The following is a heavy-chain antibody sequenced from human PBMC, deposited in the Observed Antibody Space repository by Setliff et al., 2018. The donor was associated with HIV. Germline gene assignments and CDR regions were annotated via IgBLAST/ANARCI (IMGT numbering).Heavy chain of an antibody. CDR2: IYYSGST. D-gene: IGHD3-10*01. V-gene: IGHV4-31*03. CDR1: GGSISSGNYY. Sequence: SETLSLTCTVSGGSISSGNYYWSWIRQHPGKGLEWIGYIYYSGSTYYNPSLKSRVTMSVDTSKNQFSLKLSSVTAADMAVYYCAREGARHYGSGRYHSWFDPWGQGTQVTVSS. CDR3: AREGARHYGSGRYHSWFDP. J-gene: IGHJ5*02.